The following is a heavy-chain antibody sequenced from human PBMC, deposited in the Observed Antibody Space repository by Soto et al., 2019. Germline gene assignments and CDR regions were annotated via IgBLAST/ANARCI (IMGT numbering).Heavy chain of an antibody. CDR1: GGSISSGDYY. D-gene: IGHD1-20*01. CDR2: IYYSGST. V-gene: IGHV4-30-4*01. Sequence: SETLSLTCTVSGGSISSGDYYWSWIRQPPGKGLEWIAYIYYSGSTYYNPSLKSRVTISVDTSKNQFSLKLSSVTAADTAVYYCARDHIITRNYYYYYGMDVWGQGTTVTVSS. J-gene: IGHJ6*02. CDR3: ARDHIITRNYYYYYGMDV.